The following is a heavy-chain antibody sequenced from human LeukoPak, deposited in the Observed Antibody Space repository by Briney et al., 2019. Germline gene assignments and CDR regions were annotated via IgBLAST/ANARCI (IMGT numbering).Heavy chain of an antibody. CDR1: GFTFTRSA. Sequence: ASVKVSCKASGFTFTRSAMQWVRQARGQRLEWIGWIVVGSGNTNYAQKFQERVTISRDMSTSTAYMELSSLRSEDTAVYYCAADRQWVGASDWGQGTLVTVSS. V-gene: IGHV1-58*02. D-gene: IGHD1-26*01. CDR3: AADRQWVGASD. J-gene: IGHJ4*02. CDR2: IVVGSGNT.